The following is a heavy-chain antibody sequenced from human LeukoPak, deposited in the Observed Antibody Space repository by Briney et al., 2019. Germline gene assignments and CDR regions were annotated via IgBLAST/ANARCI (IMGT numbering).Heavy chain of an antibody. V-gene: IGHV4-34*01. CDR2: INHSGST. Sequence: DPSQTPSLTRAVYGGAFSGFFWRWIPPPPGKGPEGIGEINHSGSTNYNPSLKSRVTMSVDTSKNQFSLKLGSVTAADTAVYYCARDKSRTYGSADAFDIWGQGTMVTVSS. CDR3: ARDKSRTYGSADAFDI. CDR1: GGAFSGFF. J-gene: IGHJ3*02. D-gene: IGHD3-10*01.